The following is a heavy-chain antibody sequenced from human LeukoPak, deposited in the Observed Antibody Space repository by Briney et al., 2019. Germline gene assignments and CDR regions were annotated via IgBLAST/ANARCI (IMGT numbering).Heavy chain of an antibody. CDR2: IYSGGST. CDR3: AKHLSSSSRYYYDS. CDR1: GFTVSNNY. V-gene: IGHV3-53*01. D-gene: IGHD6-13*01. Sequence: GGSLRLSCAASGFTVSNNYMSWVRQAPGKGLEWVSVIYSGGSTYYADSVKGRFTISRDNSKNTLYLQVNSLRAEDTAFYYCAKHLSSSSRYYYDSWGQGTLVTVSS. J-gene: IGHJ4*02.